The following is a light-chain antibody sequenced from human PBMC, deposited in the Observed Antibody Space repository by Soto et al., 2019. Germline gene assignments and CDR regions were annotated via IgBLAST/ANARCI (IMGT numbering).Light chain of an antibody. Sequence: QSELTQPPSVSGAPGQRVTISCTGSSSNIGAGYDVHWYQQLPGTAPKLLIYGNSNRPSGVPDRFSGSKSGTSASLAITGLQAEDEADYYCQSYDSSLSGYVFGTGTKVTVL. J-gene: IGLJ1*01. CDR2: GNS. V-gene: IGLV1-40*01. CDR1: SSNIGAGYD. CDR3: QSYDSSLSGYV.